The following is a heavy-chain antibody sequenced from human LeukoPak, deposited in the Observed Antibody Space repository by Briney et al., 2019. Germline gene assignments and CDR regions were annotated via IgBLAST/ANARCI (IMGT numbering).Heavy chain of an antibody. V-gene: IGHV3-30-3*01. D-gene: IGHD3-3*01. CDR1: GFTFSSYA. J-gene: IGHJ4*02. CDR2: TSYDGSNK. Sequence: GGSLRLSCAASGFTFSSYAMHWVRQAPGKGLEWVAVTSYDGSNKYYADSVKGRFTISRDNSKNTLYLQMNSLRAEDTAVYYCARERGYYDFHYWGQGTLVTVSS. CDR3: ARERGYYDFHY.